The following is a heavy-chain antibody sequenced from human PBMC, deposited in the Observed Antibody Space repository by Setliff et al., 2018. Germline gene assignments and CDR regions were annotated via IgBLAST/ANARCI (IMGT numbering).Heavy chain of an antibody. J-gene: IGHJ4*02. V-gene: IGHV4-31*11. D-gene: IGHD2-15*01. CDR3: ARVAYPNGGSCRYFDN. Sequence: SETLSLTCAVSGGSISTDPYFWTWIRQHPVKGLEWIGYISYSGRTSYNPSLYSRITVSLDRSKNQFSLQLTSVTAADTAMYYCARVAYPNGGSCRYFDNWGQGTRVTVSS. CDR1: GGSISTDPYF. CDR2: ISYSGRT.